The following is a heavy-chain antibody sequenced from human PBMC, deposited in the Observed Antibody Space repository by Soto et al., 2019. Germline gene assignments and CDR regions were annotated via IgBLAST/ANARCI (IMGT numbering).Heavy chain of an antibody. CDR3: ARDSGVRGPSGDLDY. Sequence: ASVKVSCKASGYTFMSHVMHWVRQAPGQRLEWMGWVTGGNGDTKYSQKIQGRVTITRDTSATTAYMELSRLTSEDKAVYYCARDSGVRGPSGDLDYWGQGTLVTVSS. J-gene: IGHJ4*02. V-gene: IGHV1-3*01. CDR1: GYTFMSHV. D-gene: IGHD2-21*02. CDR2: VTGGNGDT.